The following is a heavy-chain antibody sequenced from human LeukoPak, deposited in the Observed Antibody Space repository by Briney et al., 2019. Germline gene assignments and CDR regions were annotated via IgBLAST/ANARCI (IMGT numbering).Heavy chain of an antibody. CDR1: GGSISSGDYY. J-gene: IGHJ4*02. D-gene: IGHD3-9*01. V-gene: IGHV4-30-4*01. Sequence: SETLSLTCTVSGGSISSGDYYWSWIRQPPGKGLEWIGYIYYSGSTYYNPSLKSRVTISADTSKNQFSLKLSSVTAADTAVYCCARAEESTYYDILTGCLFDYWGQGTLVTVSS. CDR2: IYYSGST. CDR3: ARAEESTYYDILTGCLFDY.